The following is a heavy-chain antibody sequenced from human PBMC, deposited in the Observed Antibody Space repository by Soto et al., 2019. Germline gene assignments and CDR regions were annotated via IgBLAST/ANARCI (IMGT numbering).Heavy chain of an antibody. CDR3: ARYQGLLPTKNGATPTGLDY. CDR1: GGTFSSYA. CDR2: IIPIFGTA. D-gene: IGHD3-22*01. J-gene: IGHJ4*02. Sequence: QVQLVQSGAEVKKPGSSVKVSCKASGGTFSSYAISWVRQAPGPGLEWMGGIIPIFGTANYAQMFHGRVTITADESTSTSYMELRSLRAEDTAVYYCARYQGLLPTKNGATPTGLDYWGQGTLVTVSS. V-gene: IGHV1-69*01.